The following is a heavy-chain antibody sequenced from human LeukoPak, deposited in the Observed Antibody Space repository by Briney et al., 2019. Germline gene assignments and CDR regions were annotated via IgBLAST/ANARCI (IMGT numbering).Heavy chain of an antibody. D-gene: IGHD3-10*01. CDR2: ISGNGGST. Sequence: GGSLRLSCTTSGFTLSSYAMSWVRQAPGKGLQWVSAISGNGGSTYYADSVKGRFTISRDNSKNTLYLQMNSLRAEDTAIYYCAKDSSPTYYYGSGDYWGQGTLVTVSS. CDR1: GFTLSSYA. J-gene: IGHJ4*02. V-gene: IGHV3-23*01. CDR3: AKDSSPTYYYGSGDY.